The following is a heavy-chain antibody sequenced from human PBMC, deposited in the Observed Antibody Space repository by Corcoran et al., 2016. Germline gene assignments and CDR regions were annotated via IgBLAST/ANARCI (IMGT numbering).Heavy chain of an antibody. CDR2: IIPIFGTA. Sequence: QVQLVQSGAEVKKPGSSVKVSCKASGGTFSSYAISWVRQAPGQGLEWMGGIIPIFGTANYAQKFQGRVTITADESTSTAYMELSSLRSEDTAVYYCERDLGYCSGGSCSGMDVWGQGPTVTVSS. CDR3: ERDLGYCSGGSCSGMDV. CDR1: GGTFSSYA. J-gene: IGHJ6*02. V-gene: IGHV1-69*01. D-gene: IGHD2-15*01.